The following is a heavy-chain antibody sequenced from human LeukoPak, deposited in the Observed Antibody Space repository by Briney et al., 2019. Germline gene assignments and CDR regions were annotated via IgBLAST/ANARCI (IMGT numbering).Heavy chain of an antibody. Sequence: SETLSLTCTVSGGSISSSSYYWGWIRQPPGKGLEWIGSIYYSGSTYYNPSLKSRVTISVDTSKNQFSLKLSSVTAADTAVYYCARVGSSSWYGYWGQGTLVTVSS. V-gene: IGHV4-39*07. J-gene: IGHJ4*02. CDR3: ARVGSSSWYGY. CDR2: IYYSGST. D-gene: IGHD6-13*01. CDR1: GGSISSSSYY.